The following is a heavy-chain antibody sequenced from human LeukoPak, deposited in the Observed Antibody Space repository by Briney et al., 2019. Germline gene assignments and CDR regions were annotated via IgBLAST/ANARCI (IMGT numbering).Heavy chain of an antibody. J-gene: IGHJ4*02. CDR3: ARDLKDDGFGAEGSLDF. V-gene: IGHV1-2*02. CDR1: GYTFTSNY. Sequence: ASVKVSCKALGYTFTSNYVIWVRQAPGQGPEWVGWIDPNNGATYYAQQFQGRVTMARATSSTTVYMELDSLTSDDTAVYYCARDLKDDGFGAEGSLDFWGQGTLVTVSS. D-gene: IGHD3-10*01. CDR2: IDPNNGAT.